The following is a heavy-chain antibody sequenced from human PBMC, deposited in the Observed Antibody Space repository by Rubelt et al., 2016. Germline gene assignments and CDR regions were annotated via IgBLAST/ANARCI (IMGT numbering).Heavy chain of an antibody. CDR1: GYSISSGYY. D-gene: IGHD3-3*02. J-gene: IGHJ2*01. V-gene: IGHV4-59*08. CDR2: IYYTGSP. Sequence: QVQLQESGPGLVKPSETLSLTCTVSGYSISSGYYWSWFRQPPGKGLEWIGYIYYTGSPTYNTSLKSRVTISVDTSKNQFSLKLDSVTAADTAVYYCARPNTDSTLWYFDLWGRGTLVTVSS. CDR3: ARPNTDSTLWYFDL.